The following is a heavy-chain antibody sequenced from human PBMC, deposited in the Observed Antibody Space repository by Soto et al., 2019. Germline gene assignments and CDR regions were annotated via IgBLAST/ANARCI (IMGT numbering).Heavy chain of an antibody. CDR1: GGSMINYF. Sequence: PSETLSLTCTVSGGSMINYFCTFIRQPPVKGREWIVYIHYSGTTSFFPSYNPSLRSRVTISEDTSKNQFSLKLLSVTTADTAVYFCAAGEASSRNLAPYYLDFWGQGTLVTVSS. J-gene: IGHJ4*02. V-gene: IGHV4-59*01. D-gene: IGHD6-13*01. CDR2: IHYSGTT. CDR3: AAGEASSRNLAPYYLDF.